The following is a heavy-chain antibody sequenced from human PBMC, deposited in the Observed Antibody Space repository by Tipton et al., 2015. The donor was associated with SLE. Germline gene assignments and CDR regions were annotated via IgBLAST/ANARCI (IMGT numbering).Heavy chain of an antibody. Sequence: TLSLTCTVSGGSVSSGSYYWSWIRQPPGKGLEWIGYIYYSGITIYNPSLKSRVTISVDTSKNQFSLKLSSVTAADTAVYYCARHSSSSYYYFSGMDVWGQGTTVTFSS. J-gene: IGHJ6*02. CDR2: IYYSGIT. D-gene: IGHD6-6*01. CDR1: GGSVSSGSYY. CDR3: ARHSSSSYYYFSGMDV. V-gene: IGHV4-61*01.